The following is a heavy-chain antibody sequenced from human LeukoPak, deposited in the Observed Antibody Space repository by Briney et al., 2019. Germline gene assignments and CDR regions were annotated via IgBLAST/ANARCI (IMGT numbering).Heavy chain of an antibody. CDR3: ASLAAGNNYYYMDV. Sequence: GESLKISCKGSGYSFSTYWIGWVRQMPGQGLEWMGIIYPGDSDTTYSPSFQGQVTISVDKSISTAYLQWSSLKASDTAMYYCASLAAGNNYYYMDVWGKGTTVTVSS. D-gene: IGHD6-13*01. J-gene: IGHJ6*03. CDR2: IYPGDSDT. V-gene: IGHV5-51*01. CDR1: GYSFSTYW.